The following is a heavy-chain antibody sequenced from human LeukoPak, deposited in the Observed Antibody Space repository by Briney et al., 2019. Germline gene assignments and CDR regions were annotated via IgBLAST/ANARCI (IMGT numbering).Heavy chain of an antibody. CDR1: EFTFTSYS. CDR3: ARSVPGGSGWMGSIEY. D-gene: IGHD6-19*01. CDR2: ISRSSSYI. Sequence: GGSLRLSCVDSEFTFTSYSMTWVRQAPGMGLEWVASISRSSSYIFYADSVKGRFTISRDDAKNSLYLQMNSLRVGDTAVYYCARSVPGGSGWMGSIEYWGQGTLVTVPS. J-gene: IGHJ4*02. V-gene: IGHV3-21*06.